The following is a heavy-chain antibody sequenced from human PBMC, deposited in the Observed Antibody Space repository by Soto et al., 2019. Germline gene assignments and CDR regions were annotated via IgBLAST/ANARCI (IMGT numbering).Heavy chain of an antibody. V-gene: IGHV4-39*01. CDR3: ARHGVVTMIVVVTPNWFDP. CDR2: IYYSGST. CDR1: GGSISSSGYY. Sequence: SEDLCLSCTVSGGSISSSGYYWGWILQPPGKGLEWIGSIYYSGSTYYNPSLKSRVTISVDTSKNQFSLKLSSVTAADTAVYYCARHGVVTMIVVVTPNWFDPWGQGTLVTVSS. J-gene: IGHJ5*02. D-gene: IGHD3-22*01.